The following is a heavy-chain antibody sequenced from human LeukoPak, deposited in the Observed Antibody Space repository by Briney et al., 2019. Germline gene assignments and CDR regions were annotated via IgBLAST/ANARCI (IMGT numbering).Heavy chain of an antibody. CDR2: INHSGST. Sequence: SETLSLTCAVYGGSFSGYYWSWIRQPPGKGLEWIGEINHSGSTKYNPPLKSRVTISVDTSKNQFSLKLSSVTAADTAVYYCARGVRSAGTVYYYYYMDVWGKGTTVTVSS. CDR3: ARGVRSAGTVYYYYYMDV. D-gene: IGHD6-13*01. V-gene: IGHV4-34*01. J-gene: IGHJ6*03. CDR1: GGSFSGYY.